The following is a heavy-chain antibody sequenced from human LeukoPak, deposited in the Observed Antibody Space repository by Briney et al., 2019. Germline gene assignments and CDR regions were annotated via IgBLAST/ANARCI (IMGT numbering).Heavy chain of an antibody. CDR2: INNDGSST. CDR3: ARGNYYSMDV. J-gene: IGHJ6*02. CDR1: GFSFSGYG. Sequence: GGSLRLSCAASGFSFSGYGMHWVRQPPGKGLVWVSRINNDGSSTSYADSVKGRYTISRDNAKNTLYLQMNSLRAEDTAVYYCARGNYYSMDVWGQGTTVTVSS. V-gene: IGHV3-74*01.